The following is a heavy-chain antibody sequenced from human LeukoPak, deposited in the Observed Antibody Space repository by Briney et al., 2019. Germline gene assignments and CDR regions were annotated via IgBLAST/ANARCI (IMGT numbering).Heavy chain of an antibody. CDR1: GYTFTSYD. CDR2: FNPNSNSA. J-gene: IGHJ3*02. CDR3: ARVISGFWTGYYDPFDI. V-gene: IGHV1-8*03. Sequence: GASVKVSCKASGYTFTSYDINWVRQATGQGLGWMGWFNPNSNSAGYAQNFQGRVTITGDTSMTTTYMELTSLRSGDTAVYYCARVISGFWTGYYDPFDIWGQGTLVTVSS. D-gene: IGHD3/OR15-3a*01.